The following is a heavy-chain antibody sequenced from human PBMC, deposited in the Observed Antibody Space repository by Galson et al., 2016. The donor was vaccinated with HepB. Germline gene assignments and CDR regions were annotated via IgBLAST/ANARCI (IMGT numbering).Heavy chain of an antibody. CDR2: ISPTGAT. CDR1: GGPISNAYW. D-gene: IGHD4/OR15-4a*01. CDR3: AKETDYRHPNWFGP. J-gene: IGHJ5*02. V-gene: IGHV4-4*02. Sequence: SETLSLTCAISGGPISNAYWWSWLRLPPGKGLEYIGQISPTGATNYNPSFRGRVTISLDSSNSRFSLMITSVSAADTAVYYCAKETDYRHPNWFGPWGQGTLVTVSS.